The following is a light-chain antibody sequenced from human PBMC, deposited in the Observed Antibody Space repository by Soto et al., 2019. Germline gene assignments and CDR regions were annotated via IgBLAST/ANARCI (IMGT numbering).Light chain of an antibody. J-gene: IGKJ4*01. CDR3: QQASSFPLT. V-gene: IGKV1-12*01. Sequence: IQMTQSPSSVSASVGDRVTITCRASQPISSWLAWYQQKPGQPPNLLIYSASTLRSGVPSRFSGSESGTLFTLTITNLKPEDFATDYCQQASSFPLTVGGGTKV. CDR1: QPISSW. CDR2: SAS.